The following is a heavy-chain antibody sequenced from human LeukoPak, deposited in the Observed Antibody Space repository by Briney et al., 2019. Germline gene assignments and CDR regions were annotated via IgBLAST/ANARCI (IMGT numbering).Heavy chain of an antibody. CDR3: AREGSSGWYWVDY. CDR2: IWYDGSNK. D-gene: IGHD6-19*01. J-gene: IGHJ4*02. V-gene: IGHV3-33*01. CDR1: GFTFSSYG. Sequence: GGSLTLSCAASGFTFSSYGMHWVRQAPGKGLEWVAVIWYDGSNKYYADSVKGRFTISRDNSKNTLYLKMHRLRAEDMDVYYCAREGSSGWYWVDYCGQGTLVTVPS.